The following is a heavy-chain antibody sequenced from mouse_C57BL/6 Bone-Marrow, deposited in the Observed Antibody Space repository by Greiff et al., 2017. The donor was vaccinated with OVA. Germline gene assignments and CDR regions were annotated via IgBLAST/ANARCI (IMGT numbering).Heavy chain of an antibody. D-gene: IGHD2-2*01. CDR1: GYTFTSYW. V-gene: IGHV1-69*01. J-gene: IGHJ4*01. Sequence: QVQLQQPGAELVMPGASVKLSCKASGYTFTSYWMHWVKQRPGQGLEWIGEIDPSDSYTNYNQKFKGKSTLTVDKSSSTAYMQLSSLTSEDSAVYDSARQTMVTTTEGYYAMDYWGQGTSVTVAS. CDR3: ARQTMVTTTEGYYAMDY. CDR2: IDPSDSYT.